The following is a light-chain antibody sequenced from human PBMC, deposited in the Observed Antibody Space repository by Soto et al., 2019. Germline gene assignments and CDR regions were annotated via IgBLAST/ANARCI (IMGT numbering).Light chain of an antibody. CDR2: DTS. CDR1: QSVSNTY. CDR3: QHYGRSPGLFT. V-gene: IGKV3-20*01. J-gene: IGKJ3*01. Sequence: EIVLAQSPGHLSLAPGEKATLSRRASQSVSNTYLLGHPQKPAEAPRPLIYDTSSSATGLPDRLCRRGCGRDSTLTISRLEPEDFSVYYCQHYGRSPGLFTFGHGTKVDIK.